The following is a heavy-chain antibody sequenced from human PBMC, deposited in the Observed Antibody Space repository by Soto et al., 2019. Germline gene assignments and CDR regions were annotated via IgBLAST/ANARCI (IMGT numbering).Heavy chain of an antibody. CDR1: GGSVSNKTYY. D-gene: IGHD3-3*01. CDR3: ASAHDFRCGFFQFDY. J-gene: IGHJ4*02. CDR2: VYYSGTT. Sequence: SETLSLTCSVSGGSVSNKTYYWSWIRQPPGKRLEWIGYVYYSGTTNYNPSLKSRVTISVDLSKNQFSLRLSSVTTADTALYYRASAHDFRCGFFQFDYWRKGPLVTVSS. V-gene: IGHV4-61*01.